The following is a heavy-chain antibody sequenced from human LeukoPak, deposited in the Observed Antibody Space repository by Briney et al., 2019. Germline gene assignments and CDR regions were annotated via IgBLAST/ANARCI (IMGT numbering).Heavy chain of an antibody. D-gene: IGHD2-21*02. CDR1: GGTFSSYA. V-gene: IGHV1-69*13. Sequence: PEASVKVSCKASGGTFSSYAIRWVRQAPGQGLEWMGGIIPIFGTANYAQKFQGRVTITADESTSTAYMELSSLRSEDTAVYYCARLGGDSNNYGMDVWGQGTTVTVSS. CDR3: ARLGGDSNNYGMDV. J-gene: IGHJ6*02. CDR2: IIPIFGTA.